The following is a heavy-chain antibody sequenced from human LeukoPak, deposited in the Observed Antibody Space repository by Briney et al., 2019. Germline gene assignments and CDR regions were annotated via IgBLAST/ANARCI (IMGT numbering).Heavy chain of an antibody. D-gene: IGHD5-12*01. J-gene: IGHJ4*02. Sequence: SETLSLTCTVSGGSISSGDYYWSWIRQPPGKGLEWIGYIYYSGSTYYNPSLKSRVTISVDTSKNQFSLKLSSVTAADTAVYYCARDSLQGGYDFYFDCWGQGTLVTVSS. V-gene: IGHV4-30-4*08. CDR1: GGSISSGDYY. CDR3: ARDSLQGGYDFYFDC. CDR2: IYYSGST.